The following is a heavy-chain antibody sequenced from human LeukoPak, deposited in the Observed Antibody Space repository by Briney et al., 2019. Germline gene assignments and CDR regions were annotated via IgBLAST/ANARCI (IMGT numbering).Heavy chain of an antibody. Sequence: GGSLRLSCAASGFTFSSYCMSWVRQAPGKGLEWVANVNKDESEKYYVDSVKGRFTISRDNAKNSLYLQMNSLRAEDTAVYYCARCRTTVTAMPGYWGQGTLVTVSS. CDR3: ARCRTTVTAMPGY. D-gene: IGHD4-17*01. CDR1: GFTFSSYC. V-gene: IGHV3-7*03. CDR2: VNKDESEK. J-gene: IGHJ4*02.